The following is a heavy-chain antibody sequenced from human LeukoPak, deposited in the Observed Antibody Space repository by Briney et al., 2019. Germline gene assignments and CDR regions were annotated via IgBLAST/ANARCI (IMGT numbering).Heavy chain of an antibody. Sequence: GGSLRLSCAASGFTFRSYAMSWVRQAPGKGLEWDSAVTGSGGGTYYADSVKGRFTISRDNSKNTLYLQMNSLRAEDTAVYYCAKELPDTAFFTVDYWGQGTLVTVSS. D-gene: IGHD5-18*01. V-gene: IGHV3-23*01. CDR2: VTGSGGGT. J-gene: IGHJ4*02. CDR1: GFTFRSYA. CDR3: AKELPDTAFFTVDY.